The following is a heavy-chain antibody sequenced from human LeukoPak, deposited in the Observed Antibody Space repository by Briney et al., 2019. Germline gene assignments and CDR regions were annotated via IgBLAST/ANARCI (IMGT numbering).Heavy chain of an antibody. Sequence: GGSLRLSCAASAFTFNNYGMHWVGQAPGKGLEWVAVISYDGSYKYYTDSVKGRFTISRDNSKNTLHLQMNSLRADDTAVYYCAKSLSDGYDYWGQGTTVTVSS. J-gene: IGHJ4*02. CDR2: ISYDGSYK. CDR3: AKSLSDGYDY. D-gene: IGHD6-13*01. V-gene: IGHV3-30*18. CDR1: AFTFNNYG.